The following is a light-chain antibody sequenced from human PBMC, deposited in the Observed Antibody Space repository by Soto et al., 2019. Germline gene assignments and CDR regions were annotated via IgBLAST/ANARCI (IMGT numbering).Light chain of an antibody. CDR1: SSNIGTNT. Sequence: QSVLTQPPSASGTPGQRVTISCSGSSSNIGTNTVNWYQQFPGSAPQLLLYNTNQRPSGVPGRFSGSKSGTSASLAISGLQSEGEADYCCAARDASLDVVLFGGGPKSPS. V-gene: IGLV1-44*01. CDR2: NTN. CDR3: AARDASLDVVL. J-gene: IGLJ2*01.